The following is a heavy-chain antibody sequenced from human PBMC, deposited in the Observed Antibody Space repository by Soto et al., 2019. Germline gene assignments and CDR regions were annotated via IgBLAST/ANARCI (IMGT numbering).Heavy chain of an antibody. D-gene: IGHD3-16*01. CDR2: ISWNSGSI. Sequence: EVQLVESGGGLVQPGRSLRLSCAASGFTFDDYAMHWVRPAPGKGLAWVSGISWNSGSIGYAYSVKGRFTISRDNAKNALYLQMNSLRAEDTALYYCAKAYILVYGHTTYYFYYGMDVWGQGTTVTVSS. CDR3: AKAYILVYGHTTYYFYYGMDV. V-gene: IGHV3-9*01. J-gene: IGHJ6*02. CDR1: GFTFDDYA.